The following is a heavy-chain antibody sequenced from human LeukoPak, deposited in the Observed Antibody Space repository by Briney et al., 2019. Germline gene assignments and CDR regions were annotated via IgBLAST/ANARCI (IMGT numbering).Heavy chain of an antibody. Sequence: PSQTLSLTCTVSGGSISSSSYYWGWLRQPPGKGLEWIGAIYFSGTTYYNPSLKSRVTISVDTSKNQFSLKLNSVTAADTAVYYCARDQVYSSSWYWFDPWGQGTLVTVSS. V-gene: IGHV4-39*07. D-gene: IGHD6-13*01. CDR3: ARDQVYSSSWYWFDP. CDR2: IYFSGTT. CDR1: GGSISSSSYY. J-gene: IGHJ5*02.